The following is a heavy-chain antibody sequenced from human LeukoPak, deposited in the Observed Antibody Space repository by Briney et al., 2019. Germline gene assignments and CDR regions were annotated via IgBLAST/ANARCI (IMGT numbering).Heavy chain of an antibody. V-gene: IGHV3-30*01. J-gene: IGHJ4*02. CDR3: ARDHGQQLDLDYFYY. D-gene: IGHD6-13*01. CDR2: ISYDGSNK. Sequence: GGSLRLSCAASGFTFSSYAMHWVRQAPGKGLEWVAVISYDGSNKYYADSVKGRFTISRDNSKNTLYLQMNSMRAEDTAVYYCARDHGQQLDLDYFYYWGQGTLVSVTS. CDR1: GFTFSSYA.